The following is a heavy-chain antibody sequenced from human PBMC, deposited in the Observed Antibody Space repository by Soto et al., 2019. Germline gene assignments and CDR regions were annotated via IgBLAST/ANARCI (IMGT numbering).Heavy chain of an antibody. Sequence: EVQILESGGALIQPGGSLRLSCAASGFTSSMTWVRLAPGKGLEWVSASDFSGRLTYYADSVKGRFTIFRDTSVNTLFLQRTSMRTEDTAVYYCANILVGQWLVPGGYWGPGTLVTVSS. CDR2: SDFSGRLT. J-gene: IGHJ4*02. CDR1: GFTSS. D-gene: IGHD6-19*01. CDR3: ANILVGQWLVPGGY. V-gene: IGHV3-23*01.